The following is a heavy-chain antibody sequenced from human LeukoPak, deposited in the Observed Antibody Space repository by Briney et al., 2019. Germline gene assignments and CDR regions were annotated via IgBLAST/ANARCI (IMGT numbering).Heavy chain of an antibody. V-gene: IGHV3-73*01. CDR2: VRSRPESYAT. CDR1: GLTFSGSS. D-gene: IGHD2-2*01. J-gene: IGHJ5*02. Sequence: GGSLRLSCAASGLTFSGSSMHWVRQASGKGLEWVGLVRSRPESYATQYGASVSGRFTISRDDSKNTAYLQMNSLKAEDTAVYYCTPFLCSRTTCPWGQGTLVTVSS. CDR3: TPFLCSRTTCP.